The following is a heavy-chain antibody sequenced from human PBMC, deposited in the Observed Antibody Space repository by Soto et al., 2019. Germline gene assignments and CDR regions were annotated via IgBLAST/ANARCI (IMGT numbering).Heavy chain of an antibody. CDR1: GFTFSSYS. J-gene: IGHJ4*02. D-gene: IGHD2-15*01. CDR2: ISSSSSYI. Sequence: GGSLRLSCAASGFTFSSYSMNWVRQAPGKGLEWVSSISSSSSYIYYADSVKGRFTISRDNAKNSLYLQMNSLRAEDTAVYYCARRYCSGGSCRKYYFDYWGQGTLVTVSS. CDR3: ARRYCSGGSCRKYYFDY. V-gene: IGHV3-21*01.